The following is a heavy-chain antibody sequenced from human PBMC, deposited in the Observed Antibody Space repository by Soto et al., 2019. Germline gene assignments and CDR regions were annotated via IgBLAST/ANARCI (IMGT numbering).Heavy chain of an antibody. Sequence: EVQLVXSGGGLVQPXXSLXLXCAASGFAFSGYDMHWVRQATGKGLEWVSAISTAGDTYYPGSVXGRFXXXXXXXXXXXXXXXXXXXXXDTAVXYXXRDXSRGXXDPWGQGXLV. D-gene: IGHD3-10*01. CDR1: GFAFSGYD. CDR3: XRDXSRGXXDP. V-gene: IGHV3-13*01. J-gene: IGHJ5*02. CDR2: ISTAGDT.